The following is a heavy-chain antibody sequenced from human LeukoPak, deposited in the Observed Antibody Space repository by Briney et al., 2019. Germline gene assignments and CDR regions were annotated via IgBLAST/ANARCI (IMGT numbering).Heavy chain of an antibody. CDR1: GGSISSGSYY. J-gene: IGHJ4*02. D-gene: IGHD3-22*01. Sequence: SETLSLTCTVSGGSISSGSYYWSWIRQPAGKGLEWIGRIYTSGSTNYNPSLKSRVTISVDTSKNQFSLKLSSVTAADTAVYYCARSYYDSSGYYEYYFDYWGQGTLVTVSS. V-gene: IGHV4-61*02. CDR3: ARSYYDSSGYYEYYFDY. CDR2: IYTSGST.